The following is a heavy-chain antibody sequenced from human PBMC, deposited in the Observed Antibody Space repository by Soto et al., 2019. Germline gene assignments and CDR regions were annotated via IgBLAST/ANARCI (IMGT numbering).Heavy chain of an antibody. J-gene: IGHJ4*02. D-gene: IGHD1-1*01. CDR3: ARDDLFVDNGLDH. CDR1: GFTFSSYA. V-gene: IGHV3-30-3*01. Sequence: GGSLRLSCAASGFTFSSYAMHWVRQAPGKGLEWVAVISYDGSNKYYADSVKGRFTISRDNSKNTLYLQMNSLRAEDTAVYYCARDDLFVDNGLDHWGQGTLVTVSS. CDR2: ISYDGSNK.